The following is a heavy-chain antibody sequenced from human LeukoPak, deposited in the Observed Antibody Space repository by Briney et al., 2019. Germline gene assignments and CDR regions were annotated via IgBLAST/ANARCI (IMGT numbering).Heavy chain of an antibody. D-gene: IGHD6-13*01. CDR2: ISGSSGII. CDR1: GFTFNTYT. CDR3: VKDPYHRSSWYPASLYYFDY. V-gene: IGHV3-48*01. J-gene: IGHJ4*02. Sequence: PGGSLRLSCAASGFTFNTYTMNWVRQAPGKGLEWVSYISGSSGIIDYADSVRGRFTISRDNSKNTLYLQMSSLRAEDTAVYYCVKDPYHRSSWYPASLYYFDYWGQGTLVTVSS.